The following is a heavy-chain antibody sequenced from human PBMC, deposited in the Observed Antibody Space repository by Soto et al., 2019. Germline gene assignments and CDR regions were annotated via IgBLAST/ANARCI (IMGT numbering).Heavy chain of an antibody. CDR3: ARHAYYDFWSGYYAWFDP. Sequence: SSETLSLTCTVSGGSISSYYWSWIRQPPGKGLEWIGYIYYSGSTDYNPSLKSRVTISVDTSKNQFSLKLSSVTAADTAVYYCARHAYYDFWSGYYAWFDPWGQGTLVTVSS. J-gene: IGHJ5*02. V-gene: IGHV4-59*08. D-gene: IGHD3-3*01. CDR2: IYYSGST. CDR1: GGSISSYY.